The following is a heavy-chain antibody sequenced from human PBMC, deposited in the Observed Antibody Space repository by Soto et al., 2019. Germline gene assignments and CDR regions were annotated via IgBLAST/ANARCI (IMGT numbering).Heavy chain of an antibody. Sequence: PGGSLRLSCAASGFTFRHSVMNGVRQAPGKGLERISYITHGASSIEYADSVKGRFTVSRDNAKNLLYLQMTSLRVEDTAVYFCGRVSSAAGTSGWLGPWGQGPLVTVSS. V-gene: IGHV3-48*03. CDR3: GRVSSAAGTSGWLGP. CDR2: ITHGASSI. CDR1: GFTFRHSV. J-gene: IGHJ5*02. D-gene: IGHD6-25*01.